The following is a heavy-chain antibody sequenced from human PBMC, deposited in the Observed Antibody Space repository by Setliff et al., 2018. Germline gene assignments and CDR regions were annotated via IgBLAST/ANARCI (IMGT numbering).Heavy chain of an antibody. Sequence: KTSETLSLTCTVSGYPISRGFYWGWIRQSPGKGLEWIGSVYQSGSSYQNPSLRSRIAVSVDTSKNQFSLRLNSVTAADTAVYFCARAAAWAEYSDTSAYLPFDFWGLGTLVTVSS. CDR2: VYQSGSS. CDR1: GYPISRGFY. J-gene: IGHJ4*02. V-gene: IGHV4-38-2*02. D-gene: IGHD3-16*01. CDR3: ARAAAWAEYSDTSAYLPFDF.